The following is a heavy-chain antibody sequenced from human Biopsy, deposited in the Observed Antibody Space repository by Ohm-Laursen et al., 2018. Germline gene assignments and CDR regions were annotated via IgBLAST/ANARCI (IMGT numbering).Heavy chain of an antibody. CDR1: GVTLSGYK. CDR2: IRGSSTYI. D-gene: IGHD3-16*01. V-gene: IGHV3-21*01. J-gene: IGHJ6*02. Sequence: SLRLSCAASGVTLSGYKLYWVRQAPGTGLERVSSIRGSSTYIYYADSVKGRFTISTDNAKNSLSLQMNSLRADDTAVYYCATSGAADSWGNYYGMDVWGQGTTVTVSS. CDR3: ATSGAADSWGNYYGMDV.